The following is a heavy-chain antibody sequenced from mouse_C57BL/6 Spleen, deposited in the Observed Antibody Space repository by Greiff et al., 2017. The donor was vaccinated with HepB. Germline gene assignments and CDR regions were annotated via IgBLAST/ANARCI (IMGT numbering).Heavy chain of an antibody. CDR2: ISYDGSN. Sequence: ESGPGLVKPSQSLSLTCSVTGYSITSGYYWNWIRQFPGNKLEWMGYISYDGSNNYNPSLKNRISITRDTSKNQFFLKLNSVTTEDTATYYCARGLWSDFYFDYWGQGTTLTVSS. CDR3: ARGLWSDFYFDY. D-gene: IGHD1-1*02. V-gene: IGHV3-6*01. J-gene: IGHJ2*01. CDR1: GYSITSGYY.